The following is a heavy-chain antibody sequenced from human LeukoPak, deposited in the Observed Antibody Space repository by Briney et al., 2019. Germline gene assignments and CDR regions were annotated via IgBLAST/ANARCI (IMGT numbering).Heavy chain of an antibody. Sequence: SVKVSCKASGYTFTGYYMHWVRQAPGQGLEWMGWINPNSGGTNYAQKFQGRVTMTRDTSISTAYMELSRLSSDDTAVYYCARERVVPAAIGGGLRYWGQGTLVTVSS. CDR2: INPNSGGT. CDR3: ARERVVPAAIGGGLRY. CDR1: GYTFTGYY. V-gene: IGHV1-2*02. D-gene: IGHD2-2*02. J-gene: IGHJ4*02.